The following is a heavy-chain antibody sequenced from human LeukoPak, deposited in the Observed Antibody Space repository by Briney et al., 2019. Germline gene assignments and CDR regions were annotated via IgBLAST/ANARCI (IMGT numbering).Heavy chain of an antibody. CDR2: ISWNSGSI. CDR3: AKALGYSGYDYYFDY. V-gene: IGHV3-9*01. J-gene: IGHJ4*02. Sequence: GGSLRLSCAASGFTFDDYAMHWVRQAPGKGLEWVSGISWNSGSIGYADSVKGRFTISRDNAKNSLYLQMNSLRAEDTALYYCAKALGYSGYDYYFDYWGQGTLVTVSS. D-gene: IGHD5-12*01. CDR1: GFTFDDYA.